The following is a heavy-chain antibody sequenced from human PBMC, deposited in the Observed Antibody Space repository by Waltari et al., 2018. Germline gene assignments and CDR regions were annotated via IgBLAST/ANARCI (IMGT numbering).Heavy chain of an antibody. CDR3: AHRVGGEVLRYFDY. Sequence: QITLKESGPTLVKPTQTLTLTCTFSGFSLSTSGVGVGWIRQPPGKALEWLALIYWNDDKRYSPSLKSRLTITKDTSKNQVVLTMTNMDPVDTATYYCAHRVGGEVLRYFDYWGQGTLVTVSS. V-gene: IGHV2-5*01. CDR1: GFSLSTSGVG. CDR2: IYWNDDK. D-gene: IGHD3-9*01. J-gene: IGHJ4*02.